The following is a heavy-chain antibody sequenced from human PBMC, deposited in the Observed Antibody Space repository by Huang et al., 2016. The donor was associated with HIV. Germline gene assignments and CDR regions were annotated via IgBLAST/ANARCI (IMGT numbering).Heavy chain of an antibody. Sequence: EVQLWESGGTLVQPGGSLRLSCGASGFTFSNYAMSWVRQAPGKGLEWVSCIRGRSGTIYYADSVKGRVTISRDNVKKTVYWQMNSLRVEDAAVYYCAKDRGDGYSGYDYDYWGQGTLVTVSS. D-gene: IGHD5-12*01. CDR2: IRGRSGTI. V-gene: IGHV3-23*01. CDR3: AKDRGDGYSGYDYDY. J-gene: IGHJ4*02. CDR1: GFTFSNYA.